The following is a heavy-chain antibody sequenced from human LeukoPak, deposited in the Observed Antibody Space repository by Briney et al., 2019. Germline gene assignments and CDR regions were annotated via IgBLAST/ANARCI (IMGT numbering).Heavy chain of an antibody. J-gene: IGHJ4*02. Sequence: APVKVSCKASGYTFTSYYMHWVRQAPGQGLEWMGIINPSGGSTSYAQKFQGRVTMTRDTSTSTVYMELSSLRSEDTAVYYCARANYDSSGYYYADYWGQGTLVTVSS. CDR1: GYTFTSYY. V-gene: IGHV1-46*01. CDR2: INPSGGST. D-gene: IGHD3-22*01. CDR3: ARANYDSSGYYYADY.